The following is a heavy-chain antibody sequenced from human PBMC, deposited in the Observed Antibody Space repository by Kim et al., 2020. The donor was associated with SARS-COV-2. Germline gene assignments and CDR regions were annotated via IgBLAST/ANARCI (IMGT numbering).Heavy chain of an antibody. D-gene: IGHD3-16*02. V-gene: IGHV1-2*04. Sequence: ASVKVSCKASGYTFTGYYMHWVRQAPGQGLEWMGWINPNSGGTNYAQKFQGWVTMIRDTSISTAYMELSRLRSDDTAVYYCARSGYDYVWGSYLTDPMDVWGQGTTVTVSS. CDR1: GYTFTGYY. CDR3: ARSGYDYVWGSYLTDPMDV. CDR2: INPNSGGT. J-gene: IGHJ6*02.